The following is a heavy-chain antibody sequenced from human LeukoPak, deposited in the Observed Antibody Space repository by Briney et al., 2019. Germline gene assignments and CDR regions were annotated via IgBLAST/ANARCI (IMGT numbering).Heavy chain of an antibody. J-gene: IGHJ4*02. V-gene: IGHV4-39*07. D-gene: IGHD3-10*01. Sequence: SETLSLTCTVSGGSISTSSYYWGWVRQPPGKGLEWIGNIFYSGSTYYSPSLKSRVTISLDTSKNQFSLELSSVTAADTAVYYCAREAFNDGSGSYQIDYWGQGTLVTVSS. CDR2: IFYSGST. CDR3: AREAFNDGSGSYQIDY. CDR1: GGSISTSSYY.